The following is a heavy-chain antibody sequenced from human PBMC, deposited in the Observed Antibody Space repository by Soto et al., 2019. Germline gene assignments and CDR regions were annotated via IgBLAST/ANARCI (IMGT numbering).Heavy chain of an antibody. J-gene: IGHJ4*02. CDR3: ARDPPPPRE. CDR1: GYTFTGYY. Sequence: ASVKVSCKASGYTFTGYYMHWVRQAPGQGLEWMGWISAYNGNTNYAQKLQGRVTMTTDTSTSTAYMELRSLRSDDTAVYYCARDPPPPREWSKGTLVPVSS. V-gene: IGHV1-18*04. CDR2: ISAYNGNT.